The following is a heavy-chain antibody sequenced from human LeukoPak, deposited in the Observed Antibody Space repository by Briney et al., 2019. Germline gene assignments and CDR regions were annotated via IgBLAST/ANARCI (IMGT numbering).Heavy chain of an antibody. Sequence: SGTLSLTCAVSGGSISTSNWWSWVRQPPGKGLEWIGEIYRSGSTNYNPSLKSRITISVDKSKNQFSLKVSSVTAADTAMYYCARAPPIVVVPAAIFKIAAAGPEHFDYWGQGTLVTVSS. CDR2: IYRSGST. V-gene: IGHV4-4*02. CDR1: GGSISTSNW. CDR3: ARAPPIVVVPAAIFKIAAAGPEHFDY. D-gene: IGHD2-2*02. J-gene: IGHJ4*02.